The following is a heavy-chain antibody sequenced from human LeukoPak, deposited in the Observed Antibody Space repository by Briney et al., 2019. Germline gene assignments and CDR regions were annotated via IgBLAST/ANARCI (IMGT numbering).Heavy chain of an antibody. CDR2: IYYSGST. D-gene: IGHD3-16*01. J-gene: IGHJ4*02. Sequence: SETLSLTCTVSGGSISSTSYYWGWIRQPPGKGLEWIGSIYYSGSTYYNPSLKSRVTISVDTSKDQFSLKLSSVTAADTAVYYCARGRGYVWGSYSDYWGQGTLVTVSS. CDR3: ARGRGYVWGSYSDY. V-gene: IGHV4-39*01. CDR1: GGSISSTSYY.